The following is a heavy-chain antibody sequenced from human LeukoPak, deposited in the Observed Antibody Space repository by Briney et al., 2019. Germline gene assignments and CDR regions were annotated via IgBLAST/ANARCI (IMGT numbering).Heavy chain of an antibody. V-gene: IGHV1-69*01. J-gene: IGHJ3*02. Sequence: SVKLSCKASGGTFSSYAISWVRQAPGQGLEWMGGIIPIFGTANYAHKFQGRVTITADESTSTAYMELSRLRSEDTAVYYWARAPLGATQGAFDIWGQGTMVTVSS. CDR3: ARAPLGATQGAFDI. D-gene: IGHD1-26*01. CDR2: IIPIFGTA. CDR1: GGTFSSYA.